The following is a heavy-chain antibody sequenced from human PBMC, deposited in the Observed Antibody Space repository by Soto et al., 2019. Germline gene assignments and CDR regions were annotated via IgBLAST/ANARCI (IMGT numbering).Heavy chain of an antibody. Sequence: QVQLVQSGAEVKKPGSSVKVSCKASGGTFSRYSITWVRQAPGHGLEWIGRIIPIFGIASYAQKFQGRGTITADEYTSTAYMEVSSLRSDDTGVYYCAGGDRGRETGLVPAAIDGMDVWGQGTTVTVSS. CDR1: GGTFSRYS. CDR2: IIPIFGIA. V-gene: IGHV1-69*02. D-gene: IGHD2-2*01. CDR3: AGGDRGRETGLVPAAIDGMDV. J-gene: IGHJ6*02.